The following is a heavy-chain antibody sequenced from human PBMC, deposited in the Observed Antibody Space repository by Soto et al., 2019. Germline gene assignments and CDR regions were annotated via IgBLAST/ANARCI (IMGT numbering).Heavy chain of an antibody. CDR1: GYTFTSYA. CDR2: INAGNGNT. V-gene: IGHV1-3*01. Sequence: GASVKVSCKASGYTFTSYAMHWVRQAPGQRLEWMGWINAGNGNTKYSQKFQGRVTITRDTSASTAYMELSSLRSEDTAVYYCARDLEHIVVVTATLYYWGQGTLVTVSS. CDR3: ARDLEHIVVVTATLYY. J-gene: IGHJ4*02. D-gene: IGHD2-21*02.